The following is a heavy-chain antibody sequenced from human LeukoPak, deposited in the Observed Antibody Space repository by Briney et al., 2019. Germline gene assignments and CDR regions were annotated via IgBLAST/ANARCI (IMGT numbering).Heavy chain of an antibody. CDR1: GGSFSGYY. J-gene: IGHJ4*02. D-gene: IGHD3-22*01. V-gene: IGHV3-21*01. CDR3: AREPFDSSGYYYFDY. Sequence: PSETVSLTCAVYGGSFSGYYWSWIRQPPGKGLEWVSSISSSSSYIYYADSVKGRSTISRDNAKNSLYLQMNSLRAEDTAVYYCAREPFDSSGYYYFDYWGQGTLVTVSS. CDR2: ISSSSSYI.